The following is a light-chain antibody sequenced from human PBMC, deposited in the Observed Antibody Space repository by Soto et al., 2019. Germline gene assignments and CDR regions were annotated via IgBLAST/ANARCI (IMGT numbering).Light chain of an antibody. CDR1: SNDVGGYHY. J-gene: IGLJ2*01. Sequence: QSVLTQPASVSGSLGQSITIPCTGTSNDVGGYHYVSWYQQHPGKAPQLMIYEVSNRPSGVSNRFSGSKSDKTASLTISGLQAEDEADYYCSSYTSSSTVVFGGGTKVTVL. V-gene: IGLV2-14*01. CDR3: SSYTSSSTVV. CDR2: EVS.